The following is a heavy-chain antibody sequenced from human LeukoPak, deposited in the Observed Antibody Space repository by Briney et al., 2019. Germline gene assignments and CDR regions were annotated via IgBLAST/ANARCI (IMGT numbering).Heavy chain of an antibody. CDR3: AKAVVQRPFDY. CDR2: ISSSSSYI. D-gene: IGHD1-1*01. J-gene: IGHJ4*02. V-gene: IGHV3-21*01. CDR1: GFTLSGYS. Sequence: PGGSLRLSCAASGFTLSGYSMNWVRQAPGKGLEWVSSISSSSSYIYYADSVKGRFTISRDNAKNSLYLQMNSLRAEDTAVYYCAKAVVQRPFDYWGQGTLVTVSS.